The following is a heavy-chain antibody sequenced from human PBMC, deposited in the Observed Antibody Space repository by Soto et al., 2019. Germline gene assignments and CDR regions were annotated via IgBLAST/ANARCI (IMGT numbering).Heavy chain of an antibody. V-gene: IGHV2-26*01. D-gene: IGHD6-13*01. Sequence: QVTLKESGPVLVKPTETLTLTCTVSGFSLSNARMGVSWIRQPPGKALEWLAHIFSNDEKSYSTSLKSRLTISKDTTKSQVVLTMTNMDPVDTATYYCARITAAGSDYWGQGTLVTVSS. CDR3: ARITAAGSDY. CDR1: GFSLSNARMG. CDR2: IFSNDEK. J-gene: IGHJ4*02.